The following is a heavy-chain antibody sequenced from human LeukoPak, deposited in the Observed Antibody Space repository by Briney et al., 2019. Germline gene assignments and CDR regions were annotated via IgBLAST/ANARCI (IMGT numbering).Heavy chain of an antibody. J-gene: IGHJ2*01. D-gene: IGHD1-1*01. V-gene: IGHV3-74*01. CDR2: INSDGSST. CDR3: ARGVNWWYFDL. Sequence: GGSLRLSCAASGFTFSSYWMHWVRQAPGKGLVWVSRINSDGSSTSYADSVKGRFTISRDNAKNSLYLQMNSLRAEDTAVYYCARGVNWWYFDLWGRGTLVVVSS. CDR1: GFTFSSYW.